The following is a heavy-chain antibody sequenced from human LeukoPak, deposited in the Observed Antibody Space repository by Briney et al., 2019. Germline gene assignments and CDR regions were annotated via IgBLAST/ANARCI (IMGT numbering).Heavy chain of an antibody. Sequence: GGSLRLSCAASGFTFSSYSMNWVRQAPGKGLEWVSAISGSGGSTYYADSVKGRFTISRDNSKNTLYLQMNSLRAEDTAVYYCAKGRLERRHYYYGMDVRGQGTTVTVSS. V-gene: IGHV3-23*01. J-gene: IGHJ6*02. CDR1: GFTFSSYS. D-gene: IGHD1-1*01. CDR2: ISGSGGST. CDR3: AKGRLERRHYYYGMDV.